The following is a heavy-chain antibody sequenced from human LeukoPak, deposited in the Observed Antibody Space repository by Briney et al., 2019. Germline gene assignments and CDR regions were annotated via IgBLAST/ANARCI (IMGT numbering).Heavy chain of an antibody. CDR1: GYTFTGYY. CDR2: INPNSGGT. V-gene: IGHV1-2*02. J-gene: IGHJ5*02. Sequence: GASVKVSCKASGYTFTGYYMHWVRLAPGQGLEWMGWINPNSGGTNYAQKFQGRVTMTRDTSISTAYMELSRLRSDDTAVYYCARDLGIAAAGNWFDPWGQGTLVAVSS. CDR3: ARDLGIAAAGNWFDP. D-gene: IGHD6-13*01.